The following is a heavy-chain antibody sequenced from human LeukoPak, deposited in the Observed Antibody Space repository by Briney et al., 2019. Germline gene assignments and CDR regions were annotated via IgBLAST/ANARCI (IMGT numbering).Heavy chain of an antibody. Sequence: SETLSLTCTVSGYSISSGYYWGWIRQPPGKGLEWIGSIYHSGSTYYDPSLKSRVTISVDTSKNQFSLKLSSVTAADTAVYYCARASTVTDAFDIWGQGTMVTVSS. CDR1: GYSISSGYY. V-gene: IGHV4-38-2*02. J-gene: IGHJ3*02. CDR3: ARASTVTDAFDI. CDR2: IYHSGST. D-gene: IGHD4-17*01.